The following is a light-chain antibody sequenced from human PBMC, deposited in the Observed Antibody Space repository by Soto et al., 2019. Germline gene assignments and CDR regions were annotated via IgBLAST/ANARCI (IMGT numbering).Light chain of an antibody. CDR2: GAS. CDR3: QQYNNGHPL. CDR1: QSVGSS. V-gene: IGKV3-15*01. J-gene: IGKJ5*01. Sequence: EIVMTQSPATLSVSPGERATLSCRASQSVGSSLAWYQQKPGQAPRLLIYGASTRATGFPARFSGSGSGTEFTLTISSLQSEDFAVYYCQQYNNGHPLFGQGTRLEIK.